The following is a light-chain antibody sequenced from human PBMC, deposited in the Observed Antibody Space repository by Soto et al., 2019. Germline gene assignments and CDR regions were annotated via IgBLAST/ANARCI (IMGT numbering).Light chain of an antibody. J-gene: IGKJ1*01. CDR1: QNIDMY. V-gene: IGKV1-5*03. CDR2: RAS. Sequence: DIQMTQFPSTLSASAGDRVTITYRASQNIDMYLAWYQQKPGQAPSLLIYRASSLQSGVPSRFSGSGSGTEFTLTLSSLQPDDFATYYCQQSITYPWTFGQGTKVDIK. CDR3: QQSITYPWT.